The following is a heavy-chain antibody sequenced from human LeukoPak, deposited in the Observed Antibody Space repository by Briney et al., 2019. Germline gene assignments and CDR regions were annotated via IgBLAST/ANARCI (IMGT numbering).Heavy chain of an antibody. V-gene: IGHV3-21*01. D-gene: IGHD3-3*01. J-gene: IGHJ4*02. CDR2: ISSSSSYI. CDR3: ARDPNYDFWSGYYFDY. Sequence: GGSLRLSCAASGFTFSSYSMNWVRQAPGKGLEWVSSISSSSSYIYYADSVKGRFTISRDNAKNSLYLQMSSLRAEDTAVYYCARDPNYDFWSGYYFDYWGQGTLVTVSS. CDR1: GFTFSSYS.